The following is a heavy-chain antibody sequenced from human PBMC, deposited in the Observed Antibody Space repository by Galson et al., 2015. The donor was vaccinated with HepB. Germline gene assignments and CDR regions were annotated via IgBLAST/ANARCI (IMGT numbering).Heavy chain of an antibody. J-gene: IGHJ4*02. Sequence: SLRLSCAASGFTFSSYSMNWVRQAPGKGLEWVSYISSSSSTIYYADSVKGRFTIPRDNSKNTLYLQMNSLRAEDTAVYYCARDRERDGNNAGFDYWGQGTLVTVSS. CDR3: ARDRERDGNNAGFDY. CDR1: GFTFSSYS. D-gene: IGHD5-24*01. CDR2: ISSSSSTI. V-gene: IGHV3-48*01.